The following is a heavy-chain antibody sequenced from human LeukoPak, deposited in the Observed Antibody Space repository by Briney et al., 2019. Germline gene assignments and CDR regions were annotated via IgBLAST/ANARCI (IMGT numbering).Heavy chain of an antibody. Sequence: PGGSLRLSCAASGFTFSSYAMSWVRQAPGKGLEWVSSISGSGDTIYYADSVKGRFTISRDNSKNTLYLQMNSLRAEDTAVYYCARDASGGFDYWGQGTLVTVSS. D-gene: IGHD6-25*01. V-gene: IGHV3-23*01. J-gene: IGHJ4*02. CDR1: GFTFSSYA. CDR2: ISGSGDTI. CDR3: ARDASGGFDY.